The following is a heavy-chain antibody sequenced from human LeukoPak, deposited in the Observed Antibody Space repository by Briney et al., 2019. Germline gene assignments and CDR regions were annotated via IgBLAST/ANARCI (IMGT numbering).Heavy chain of an antibody. CDR3: ARDEREWLSLRFSDDAFDI. CDR2: LNPKSGGT. D-gene: IGHD3-3*01. Sequence: GASVKVSCKASGYSFSAYYMHWVRQAPGQGLEWMGWLNPKSGGTSYAQKFQGRVTMTRHTSINTAYMELSRLRSDDTAVYYCARDEREWLSLRFSDDAFDIWGQGTMVTVSS. J-gene: IGHJ3*02. V-gene: IGHV1-2*02. CDR1: GYSFSAYY.